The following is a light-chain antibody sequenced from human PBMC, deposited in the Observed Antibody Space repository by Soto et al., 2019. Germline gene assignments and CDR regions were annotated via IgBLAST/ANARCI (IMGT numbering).Light chain of an antibody. V-gene: IGKV1-39*01. CDR1: QSISSY. CDR3: QQSYSTPLT. Sequence: IQITQSPSSLSSSVVERFTITCRASQSISSYLHWYQQKPGKAPKLLIYAASSLQSGVPSRFSGSGSGTDFTLTISSLQPEDFATYYCQQSYSTPLTFGGGTKVDIK. CDR2: AAS. J-gene: IGKJ4*01.